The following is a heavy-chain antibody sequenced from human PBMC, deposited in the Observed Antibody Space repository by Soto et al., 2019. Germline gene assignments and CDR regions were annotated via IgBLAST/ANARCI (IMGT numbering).Heavy chain of an antibody. J-gene: IGHJ6*01. CDR3: ARDGRGYSGYDPYYYGMDV. CDR1: GFTFSSYA. CDR2: ISYDGSNK. Sequence: QVQLVESGGGVVQPGRSLRLSCAASGFTFSSYAMHWVRQAPGKGLEWVAVISYDGSNKYYADSVKGRFTISRDNSKNTLYLQMNSLRAEDTAVYYCARDGRGYSGYDPYYYGMDVW. V-gene: IGHV3-30-3*01. D-gene: IGHD5-12*01.